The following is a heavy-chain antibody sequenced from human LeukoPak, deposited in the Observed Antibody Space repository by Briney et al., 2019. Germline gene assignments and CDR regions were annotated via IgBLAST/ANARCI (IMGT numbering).Heavy chain of an antibody. CDR1: GYTFTSYA. CDR2: INTNTGNP. D-gene: IGHD1-26*01. V-gene: IGHV7-4-1*02. J-gene: IGHJ4*02. Sequence: GASVKVSCKASGYTFTSYAMNWVRQAPGQGLEYMVWINTNTGNPTYARGFTGRFVFSLDTSVSTAYLQISGLKAEDTAVYYCASIGSLFDNWGQGTLVTVSS. CDR3: ASIGSLFDN.